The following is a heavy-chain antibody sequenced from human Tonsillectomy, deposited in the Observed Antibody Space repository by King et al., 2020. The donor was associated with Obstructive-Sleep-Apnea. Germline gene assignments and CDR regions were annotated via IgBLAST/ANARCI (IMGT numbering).Heavy chain of an antibody. Sequence: VQLVESGGGLVKPGGSLRLSCAASGFTFSDYYMTGIRQAPGKGLAWGAYISSISTYPNYADSVKGRFTISRHNAKNSLDLQRNSLRAGDTAVFYCARGGILTGYFAFDMCGQRRMLTLSS. CDR2: ISSISTYP. V-gene: IGHV3-11*06. CDR3: ARGGILTGYFAFDM. J-gene: IGHJ3*02. D-gene: IGHD3-9*01. CDR1: GFTFSDYY.